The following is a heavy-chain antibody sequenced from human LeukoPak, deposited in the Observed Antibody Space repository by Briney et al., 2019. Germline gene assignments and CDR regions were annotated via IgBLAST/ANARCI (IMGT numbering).Heavy chain of an antibody. CDR1: GFTFSRYG. CDR3: ARGGNSSSWYPLGY. V-gene: IGHV3-33*01. CDR2: IWYDGSNQ. Sequence: GGSLRLSCAASGFTFSRYGMHWVRQAPGKGLEWVAVIWYDGSNQYYADSVKGRFTISRDNSKNTLYLQMNSLRAEDTAVYYCARGGNSSSWYPLGYWGQGTLVTVSS. D-gene: IGHD6-13*01. J-gene: IGHJ4*02.